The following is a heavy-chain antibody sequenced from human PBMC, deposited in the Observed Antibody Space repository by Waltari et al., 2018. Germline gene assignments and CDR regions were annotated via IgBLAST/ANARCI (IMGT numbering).Heavy chain of an antibody. D-gene: IGHD3-22*01. CDR2: INPNRGGT. J-gene: IGHJ4*02. Sequence: QVQLVQSGAAVTKPGASVKVSCKASGYTFTGYYMHLLRQAPGQGLEWMGWINPNRGGTNYAQKFQGRVTMTRDTSISTAYMELSRLRSDDTAVYYCARARYLGMIVVPNFDYWGQGTLVTVSS. CDR3: ARARYLGMIVVPNFDY. V-gene: IGHV1-2*02. CDR1: GYTFTGYY.